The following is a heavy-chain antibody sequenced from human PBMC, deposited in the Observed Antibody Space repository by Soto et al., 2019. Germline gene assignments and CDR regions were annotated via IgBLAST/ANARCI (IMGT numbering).Heavy chain of an antibody. Sequence: SETLSLSCSVSGAVVTSGENYWSWVRQPPGRGLEWLGYIYDSGVTSYTPALKSRVTLSLDRPNNQVSLKLRSVTAADTAVYFCVIYLAHDYTDNVWGHGTWFTVSS. V-gene: IGHV4-30-4*02. CDR2: IYDSGVT. D-gene: IGHD3-16*01. CDR3: VIYLAHDYTDNV. J-gene: IGHJ3*01. CDR1: GAVVTSGENY.